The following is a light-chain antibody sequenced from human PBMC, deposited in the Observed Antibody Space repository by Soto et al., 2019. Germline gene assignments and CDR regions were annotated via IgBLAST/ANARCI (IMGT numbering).Light chain of an antibody. CDR3: CSYAGRSTYV. CDR2: EGN. Sequence: QSALTQPASVSGSPGQSFTISCTGTSSDVGSYNLVSWYQQLPGKAPKLMIYEGNKRPSGVSNRFSGSKSGNTASLTISGLQAEDEADYYCCSYAGRSTYVFGTGTKLTVL. CDR1: SSDVGSYNL. J-gene: IGLJ1*01. V-gene: IGLV2-23*01.